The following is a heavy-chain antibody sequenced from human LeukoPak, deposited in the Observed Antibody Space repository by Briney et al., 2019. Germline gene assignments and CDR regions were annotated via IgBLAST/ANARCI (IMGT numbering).Heavy chain of an antibody. CDR1: GFTFSSYG. V-gene: IGHV3-30*02. J-gene: IGHJ4*02. CDR2: IRYDGSNK. D-gene: IGHD4-17*01. CDR3: AKDKKMTTPFDY. Sequence: GGSLRLSCAASGFTFSSYGMHWVRQAPGKGLEWVAFIRYDGSNKYYADSVKGRFTISRDNSKNTLYLQMNSLRAEDTAVYYCAKDKKMTTPFDYWGQGTLVTVSS.